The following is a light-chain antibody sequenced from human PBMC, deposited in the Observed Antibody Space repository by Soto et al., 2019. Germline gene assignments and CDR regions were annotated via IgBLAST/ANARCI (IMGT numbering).Light chain of an antibody. CDR2: DAS. V-gene: IGKV1-33*01. CDR1: QHISTY. CDR3: QQYDGLPPT. Sequence: DIQMTQSPSSLSASVGDRVTITCQASQHISTYLNWFQQKPGKAPELLIYDASNLVPGVPSRFSGSGSGTDFTFTISSLQPEDLAIYYCQQYDGLPPTFGHGTKVDIK. J-gene: IGKJ3*01.